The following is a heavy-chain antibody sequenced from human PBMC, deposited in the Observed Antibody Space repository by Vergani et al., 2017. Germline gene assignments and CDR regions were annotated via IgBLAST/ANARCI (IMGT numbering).Heavy chain of an antibody. J-gene: IGHJ4*02. CDR2: IYPADSDT. CDR1: EYIFGNYW. V-gene: IGHV5-51*01. CDR3: ARHTTYTDS. Sequence: EVALVQSGPEMRKPGESLKLSCKGSEYIFGNYWIGWVRQMPGKGLEWMGIIYPADSDTRYSPSFQGQVTISADKSIRTAFLHWDSLKASDTALYYCARHTTYTDSWGQGTLVTVSS. D-gene: IGHD1-1*01.